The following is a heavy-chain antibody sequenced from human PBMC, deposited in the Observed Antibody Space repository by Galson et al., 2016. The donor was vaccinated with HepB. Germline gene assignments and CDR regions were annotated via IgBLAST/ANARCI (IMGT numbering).Heavy chain of an antibody. J-gene: IGHJ4*02. CDR2: IKQDGSEK. Sequence: SLRLSCAASGFTFSSYWMSWVRQAPGKGLEWVANIKQDGSEKSYVDSVKGRFTISRDNAKNSLYLQMNSLRVEDTAVYYCPREGSGGFDYWGQGTLVTVSS. CDR1: GFTFSSYW. V-gene: IGHV3-7*01. D-gene: IGHD4-23*01. CDR3: PREGSGGFDY.